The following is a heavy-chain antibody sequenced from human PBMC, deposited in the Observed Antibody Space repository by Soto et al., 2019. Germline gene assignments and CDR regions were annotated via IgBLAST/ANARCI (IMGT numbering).Heavy chain of an antibody. V-gene: IGHV3-23*01. CDR3: AKADDFWSGYHIYYYYGMDV. CDR2: ISGSGGRT. CDR1: GFTFSSYA. J-gene: IGHJ6*02. D-gene: IGHD3-3*01. Sequence: VGSLRLSCAASGFTFSSYAMSWVRQAPGKGLEWVSGISGSGGRTYYADSVKGRFTISRDNSKHTLYLQMNSLRAEDTAVYYCAKADDFWSGYHIYYYYGMDVWGQGTTVTVSS.